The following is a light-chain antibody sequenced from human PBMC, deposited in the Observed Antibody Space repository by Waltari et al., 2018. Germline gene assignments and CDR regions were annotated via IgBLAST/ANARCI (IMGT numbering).Light chain of an antibody. CDR3: QQYYSTPWT. CDR1: QSVLWSSNNRNY. Sequence: IVMTQSPYSLAVSLGERATINCTSSQSVLWSSNNRNYLAWYQQKPGQPPKLLIYWASTRESGVPDRFSGSGSGTDFTLTISSLQAEDVAVYYCQQYYSTPWTFGQGTKVEIK. CDR2: WAS. J-gene: IGKJ1*01. V-gene: IGKV4-1*01.